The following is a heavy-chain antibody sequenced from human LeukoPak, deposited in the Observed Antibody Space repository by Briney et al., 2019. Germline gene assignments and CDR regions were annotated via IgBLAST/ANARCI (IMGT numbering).Heavy chain of an antibody. CDR1: GYTFTGYY. CDR2: ISPTGGST. CDR3: ARDNSVRDEAWWFYP. J-gene: IGHJ5*02. Sequence: ASVKVSCKASGYTFTGYYMHWVRQAPGQGPEWMGLISPTGGSTAYAQKFQGRVTLTRDMSTSTDYLELSSLRSEDTAVYYCARDNSVRDEAWWFYPWGQGTLVTVSS. D-gene: IGHD5-24*01. V-gene: IGHV1-46*01.